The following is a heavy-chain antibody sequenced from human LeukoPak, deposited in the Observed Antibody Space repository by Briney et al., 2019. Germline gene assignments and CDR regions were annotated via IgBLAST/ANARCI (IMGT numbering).Heavy chain of an antibody. V-gene: IGHV3-23*01. CDR1: GFTFSNFA. Sequence: GGSLRLSCAASGFTFSNFAMNWVRQAPGKGLEWVSTISGSGGSTYYADSVKGRFTISRDNTKNTLYLQMNSLRAEDTAVYYCAKMVHTEQWLVPFDYWGQGTLVTVSS. J-gene: IGHJ4*02. CDR3: AKMVHTEQWLVPFDY. CDR2: ISGSGGST. D-gene: IGHD6-19*01.